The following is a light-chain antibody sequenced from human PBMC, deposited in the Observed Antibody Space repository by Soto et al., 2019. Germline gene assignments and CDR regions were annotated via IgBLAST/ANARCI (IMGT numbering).Light chain of an antibody. CDR2: DVS. Sequence: QSVLTQPASVSGSPEQPITISCTGTSRDVGGYNYVSWYQQHPVKAPKLMIYDVSNRPSGVSNRFSGSKSGNTASLTISGLQAEDEADYYCSSYTSSSTYVVFGGGPKVTVL. CDR3: SSYTSSSTYVV. V-gene: IGLV2-14*01. J-gene: IGLJ2*01. CDR1: SRDVGGYNY.